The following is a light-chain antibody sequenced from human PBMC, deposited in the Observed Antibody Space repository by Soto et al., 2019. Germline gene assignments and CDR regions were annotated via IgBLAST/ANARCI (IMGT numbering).Light chain of an antibody. V-gene: IGKV3-20*01. J-gene: IGKJ3*01. Sequence: EIVLTQSPATLSLSTGERATLSCRASQSVSSDLAWYHQKPGQAPRLLIYGASSRATGIPDRFSGSGSGTDFTLTISRLEPEDFAVYYCQQYGSSPFTFGPGTKVDI. CDR1: QSVSSD. CDR2: GAS. CDR3: QQYGSSPFT.